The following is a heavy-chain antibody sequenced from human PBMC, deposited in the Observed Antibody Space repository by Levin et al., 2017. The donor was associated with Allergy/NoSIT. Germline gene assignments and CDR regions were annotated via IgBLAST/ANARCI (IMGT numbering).Heavy chain of an antibody. V-gene: IGHV4-39*01. Sequence: SETLSLTCNVSGGSIRGGSYSWGWIRQPPAKGLEWIGTISSGRSTYYNPSFNSRLTISLDTSKNLFSLKLDSLTAADTAVYYCATGPSGFDYWGQGTLVTVSS. D-gene: IGHD1-26*01. CDR2: ISSGRST. J-gene: IGHJ4*02. CDR1: GGSIRGGSYS. CDR3: ATGPSGFDY.